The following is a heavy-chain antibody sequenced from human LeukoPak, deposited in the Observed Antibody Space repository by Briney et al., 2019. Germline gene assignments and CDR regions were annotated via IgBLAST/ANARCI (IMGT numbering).Heavy chain of an antibody. CDR1: GFTVSSNY. CDR2: ISGSGGST. V-gene: IGHV3-23*01. CDR3: ANYYGSGSYFPS. D-gene: IGHD3-10*01. Sequence: PGGSLRLSCAASGFTVSSNYMSWVRQAPGKGLEWVSAISGSGGSTYYADSVKGRFTISRDNSKNTLYLQMNSLRAEDTAVYYCANYYGSGSYFPSWGQGTLVTVSS. J-gene: IGHJ5*02.